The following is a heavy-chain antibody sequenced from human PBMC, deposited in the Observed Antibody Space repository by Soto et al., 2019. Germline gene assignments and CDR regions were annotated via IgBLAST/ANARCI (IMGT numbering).Heavy chain of an antibody. Sequence: EVQLLESGGGLVQPGGSLRLSCAASGFTFSSYAMSWVRQAPGKGLEWVSAISGSGGSTYYADSVKGRFTISRDNSTNTLYLQMNSLRAADTAVYYCAKNWLTVYYYYGMDVWGQGTTVTVSS. D-gene: IGHD3-22*01. CDR3: AKNWLTVYYYYGMDV. CDR2: ISGSGGST. J-gene: IGHJ6*02. V-gene: IGHV3-23*01. CDR1: GFTFSSYA.